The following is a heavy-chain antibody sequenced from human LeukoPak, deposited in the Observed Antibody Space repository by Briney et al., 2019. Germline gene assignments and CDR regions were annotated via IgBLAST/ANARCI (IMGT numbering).Heavy chain of an antibody. CDR1: GFTFDDYG. V-gene: IGHV3-20*04. Sequence: GGSLRLSCAASGFTFDDYGMSWVRQAPGKGLEWVSGINWNGGSTGYADSVKGRFTISRDNAKNSLYLQMNSLRAEDTALYYCARDRGSGSYYVEYFQHWGQGTLVSVSS. D-gene: IGHD1-26*01. J-gene: IGHJ1*01. CDR3: ARDRGSGSYYVEYFQH. CDR2: INWNGGST.